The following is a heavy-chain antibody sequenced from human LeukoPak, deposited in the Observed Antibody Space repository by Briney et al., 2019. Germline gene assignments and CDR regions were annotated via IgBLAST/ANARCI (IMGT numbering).Heavy chain of an antibody. Sequence: SETLSLTCTVSGGSISSGGYYWSWIRQHPGKGLEWIGYIYYSGSTYYNPSLKSRVTISVDTSKNQFSLKLSSVTAADTAVYFCARDPKSAVGYYYYGMEVWGQGTTVTVSS. CDR2: IYYSGST. D-gene: IGHD6-19*01. CDR3: ARDPKSAVGYYYYGMEV. V-gene: IGHV4-31*03. CDR1: GGSISSGGYY. J-gene: IGHJ6*02.